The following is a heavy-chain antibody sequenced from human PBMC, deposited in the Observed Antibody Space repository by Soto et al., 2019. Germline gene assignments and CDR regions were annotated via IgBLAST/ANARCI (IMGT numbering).Heavy chain of an antibody. V-gene: IGHV5-10-1*01. J-gene: IGHJ6*02. D-gene: IGHD1-1*01. CDR2: IDPSDSYT. CDR1: GYSFTSYW. Sequence: PGESLKISCKGSGYSFTSYWISWVRQMPGKGLEWMGGIDPSDSYTNYSPSFQGHVTISADKSISTAYLQWSSLKASDTAMYYCARPFYTAGTSYGMDVWGQGTTVTVS. CDR3: ARPFYTAGTSYGMDV.